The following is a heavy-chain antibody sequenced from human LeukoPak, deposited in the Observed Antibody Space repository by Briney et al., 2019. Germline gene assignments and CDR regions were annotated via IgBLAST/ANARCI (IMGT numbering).Heavy chain of an antibody. V-gene: IGHV3-73*01. J-gene: IGHJ1*01. CDR2: IRSKANSYAT. CDR1: GFTFSGSA. Sequence: PGGSLRLSRAASGFTFSGSAMHWVRQASGKGLEWVGRIRSKANSYATAYAASVKGRFTISRDDSKNTAYLQMNSLKTEDTAVYYCTRHSPSYYYDSSGSYRIAEYFQHWGQGTLVTVSS. D-gene: IGHD3-22*01. CDR3: TRHSPSYYYDSSGSYRIAEYFQH.